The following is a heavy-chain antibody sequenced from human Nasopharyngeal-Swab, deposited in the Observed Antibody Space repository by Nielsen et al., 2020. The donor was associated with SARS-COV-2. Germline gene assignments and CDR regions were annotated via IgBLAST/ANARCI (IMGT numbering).Heavy chain of an antibody. Sequence: GGSLRLSCAASGFTFSSYSMNWVRQAPGKGLEWVSSISSSSSYIYYADSVKGRFTISRDNAKNSLYLQMNSLRAEDTAVYYCASLAAAGTNTYYYGMDVWGQGTTVTVSS. CDR1: GFTFSSYS. D-gene: IGHD6-13*01. CDR2: ISSSSSYI. CDR3: ASLAAAGTNTYYYGMDV. J-gene: IGHJ6*02. V-gene: IGHV3-21*01.